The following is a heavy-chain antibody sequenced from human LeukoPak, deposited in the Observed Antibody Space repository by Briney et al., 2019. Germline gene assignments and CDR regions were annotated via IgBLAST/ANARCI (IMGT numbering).Heavy chain of an antibody. CDR3: VRVVRYYDILTGYYKDY. D-gene: IGHD3-9*01. Sequence: PGGSLRLSCAASGFTFSSYSMNWVRQAPGKGLEWVSSISSSSSYIYYADSVKGRFTISRDNAKNSLYLQMNSLRAEDTAVYYCVRVVRYYDILTGYYKDYWGQGTLVTVSS. J-gene: IGHJ4*02. CDR1: GFTFSSYS. CDR2: ISSSSSYI. V-gene: IGHV3-21*01.